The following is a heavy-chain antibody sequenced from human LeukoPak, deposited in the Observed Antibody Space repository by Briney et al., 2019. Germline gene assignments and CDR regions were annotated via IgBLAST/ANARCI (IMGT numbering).Heavy chain of an antibody. Sequence: GGSLRLSCAASGFTFSSYSMNWVRQAPGKGLEWVSSISSSSSYIYYADSVKGRLTISRDNAKNSLYLQMNSLRAEDTAVYYCAKAYYDSSGYYGSDYWGQGTLVTVSS. CDR2: ISSSSSYI. D-gene: IGHD3-22*01. V-gene: IGHV3-21*01. CDR1: GFTFSSYS. CDR3: AKAYYDSSGYYGSDY. J-gene: IGHJ4*02.